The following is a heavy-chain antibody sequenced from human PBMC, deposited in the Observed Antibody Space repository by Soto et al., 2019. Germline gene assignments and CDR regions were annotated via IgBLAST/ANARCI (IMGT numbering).Heavy chain of an antibody. CDR2: ISLGGTT. V-gene: IGHV4-4*02. CDR3: ARGGDYTPGFDC. CDR1: GGSLSSGDW. D-gene: IGHD3-3*01. Sequence: QLQLQESGPGLVEPSGTLSLACGVSGGSLSSGDWWSWVRQPPGKGLEWIGEISLGGTTSYNTSLKSRVSASLDTSKNHFSLKVSSVIAADTAVYYCARGGDYTPGFDCWGQGTLVTVSS. J-gene: IGHJ4*02.